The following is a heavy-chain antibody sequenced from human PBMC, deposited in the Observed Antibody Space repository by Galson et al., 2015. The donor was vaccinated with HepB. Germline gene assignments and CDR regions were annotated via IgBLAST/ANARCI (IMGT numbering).Heavy chain of an antibody. D-gene: IGHD3-22*01. CDR2: ISYDRSNK. CDR1: GFTFSSYA. CDR3: ARGGYYDSSGYYPFDY. V-gene: IGHV3-30*16. J-gene: IGHJ4*02. Sequence: SLRLSCAAPGFTFSSYAMHWVRQAPGQGLEWLAAISYDRSNKYYADSVKGRFTISRDNSKNTLYLQMNSLRAEDTAVYYCARGGYYDSSGYYPFDYWGQGTLVTVSS.